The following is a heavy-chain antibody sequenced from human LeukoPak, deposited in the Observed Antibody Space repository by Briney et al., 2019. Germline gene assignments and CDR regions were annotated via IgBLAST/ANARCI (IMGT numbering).Heavy chain of an antibody. Sequence: ASVKVSCKASGYTFTSYGISWVRQAPGQGLEWMGWISAYNGNTTYAQKLQGRVTMTTDTSTSTAYMELRSLRSDDTAVYYCARGSSEGYYDSSGYGFDYWGQGTLVTVSS. CDR2: ISAYNGNT. CDR1: GYTFTSYG. V-gene: IGHV1-18*01. D-gene: IGHD3-22*01. CDR3: ARGSSEGYYDSSGYGFDY. J-gene: IGHJ4*02.